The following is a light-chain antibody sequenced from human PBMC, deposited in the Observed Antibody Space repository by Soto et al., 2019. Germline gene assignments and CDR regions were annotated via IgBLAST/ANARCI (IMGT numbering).Light chain of an antibody. V-gene: IGLV2-14*01. CDR3: SSYTSSSTLYV. J-gene: IGLJ1*01. Sequence: ALTQPASVSGSPGQSITISCTGTSSDVGGYNYVSWYQQHPGKAPKLMIYDVSNRPSGVSNRFSGSKSGNTASLTISGLQAEDEAEYYCSSYTSSSTLYVFGTGTKLTVL. CDR1: SSDVGGYNY. CDR2: DVS.